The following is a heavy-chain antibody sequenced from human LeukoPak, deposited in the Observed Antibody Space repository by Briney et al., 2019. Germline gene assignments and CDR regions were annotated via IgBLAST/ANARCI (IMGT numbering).Heavy chain of an antibody. Sequence: GGSLRLSCAASGFTVSSYYMSWVRQAPGKGLEWVSVIYSGGSKYYADSVKGRFTISRDNSKNTLYLQMNSLRAEDTAVYYCARQTIDDSSGYYDYWGQGTLVTVSS. D-gene: IGHD3-22*01. V-gene: IGHV3-66*02. J-gene: IGHJ4*02. CDR3: ARQTIDDSSGYYDY. CDR1: GFTVSSYY. CDR2: IYSGGSK.